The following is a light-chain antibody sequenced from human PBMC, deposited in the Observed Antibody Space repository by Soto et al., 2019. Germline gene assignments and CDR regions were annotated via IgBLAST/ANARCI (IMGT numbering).Light chain of an antibody. J-gene: IGKJ1*01. Sequence: AIRMTQSPSSLSASTGDRVTITCRASQGISSYLAWYQQKPGKAPKLLIYAASTLQSGVPSRFSGSGSGTDFTLTIRCLQSEDFATYYCQKYYSYPRTFGQGPKVEIK. CDR3: QKYYSYPRT. V-gene: IGKV1-8*01. CDR2: AAS. CDR1: QGISSY.